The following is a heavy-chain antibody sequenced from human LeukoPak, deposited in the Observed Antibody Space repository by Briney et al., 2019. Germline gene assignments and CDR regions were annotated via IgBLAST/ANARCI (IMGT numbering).Heavy chain of an antibody. CDR2: ISYDGSNK. V-gene: IGHV3-30-3*01. Sequence: GGSLRLSCAASGFTFSSYAMHWVRQAPGKGLEWVAVISYDGSNKYYADSVKGRFTISRDNSKNTLYLQMNSLRAEDTAVYYCAREASLLPHSSGPFDYWGQGTLVTVSS. D-gene: IGHD6-19*01. CDR3: AREASLLPHSSGPFDY. CDR1: GFTFSSYA. J-gene: IGHJ4*02.